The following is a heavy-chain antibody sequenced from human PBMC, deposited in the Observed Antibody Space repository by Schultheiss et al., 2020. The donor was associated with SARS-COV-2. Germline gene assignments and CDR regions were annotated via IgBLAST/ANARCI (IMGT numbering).Heavy chain of an antibody. CDR1: GFTFSSYS. CDR3: ARAPSIVGATGVY. CDR2: ISSSSSTI. J-gene: IGHJ4*02. D-gene: IGHD1-26*01. V-gene: IGHV3-48*01. Sequence: GGSLRLSCAASGFTFSSYSMNWVRQAPGKGLEWVSYISSSSSTIYYADSVKGRFTISRDNAKNSLYLQMNSLRAEDTAVYYCARAPSIVGATGVYWGQGTLVTVAS.